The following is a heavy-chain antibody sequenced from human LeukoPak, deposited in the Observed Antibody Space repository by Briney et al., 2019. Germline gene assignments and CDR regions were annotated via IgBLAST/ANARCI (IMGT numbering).Heavy chain of an antibody. D-gene: IGHD2-21*01. CDR3: AREAHSGDYFDY. V-gene: IGHV3-7*05. Sequence: GGSLRLSCAASGFTFSNAWMSWVRQAPGKGLEWVANIKRDGGEKYYVDSVKGRFTISRDNAKKSLYLQMNSLRAEDTAVYYCAREAHSGDYFDYWGQGTLVTVSS. CDR2: IKRDGGEK. CDR1: GFTFSNAW. J-gene: IGHJ4*02.